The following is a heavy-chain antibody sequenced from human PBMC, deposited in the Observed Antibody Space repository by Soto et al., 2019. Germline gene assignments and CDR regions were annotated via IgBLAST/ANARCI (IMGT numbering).Heavy chain of an antibody. D-gene: IGHD4-4*01. CDR1: GFTFSSYE. J-gene: IGHJ6*02. CDR2: IGTSGTTI. CDR3: ARDPAIYSGNFDYGLDX. Sequence: GGSLRLSCAVSGFTFSSYEMNWVRQAPGKGLEWVSYIGTSGTTIYYADSVRGRFTISRDNAKNSLYLQMNSLRAEDTAVYYCARDPAIYSGNFDYGLDXWGQGTTVTVS. V-gene: IGHV3-48*03.